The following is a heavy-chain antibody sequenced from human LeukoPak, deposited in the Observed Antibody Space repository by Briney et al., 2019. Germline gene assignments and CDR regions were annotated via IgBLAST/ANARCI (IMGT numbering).Heavy chain of an antibody. CDR3: ATSSGSSA. V-gene: IGHV3-11*01. CDR2: ISTSGDII. Sequence: GGSLRLSCAASGFTFSDYYMSCFRHAPGKGLEWVSYISTSGDIIHYTDSVKGRFTISRDDARNSLYLQMNSLRAEDSAVYYCATSSGSSAWGQGTLVTVSS. D-gene: IGHD3-10*01. J-gene: IGHJ5*02. CDR1: GFTFSDYY.